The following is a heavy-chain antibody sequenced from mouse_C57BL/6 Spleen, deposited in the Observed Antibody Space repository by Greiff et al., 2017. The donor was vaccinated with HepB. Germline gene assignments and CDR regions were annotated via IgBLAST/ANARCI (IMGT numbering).Heavy chain of an antibody. CDR1: GYSITSGYY. CDR2: ISYDGSN. Sequence: VQLKESGPGLVKPSQSLSLTCSVTGYSITSGYYWNWIRQFPGNKLEWMGYISYDGSNNYNPSLKNRISITRDTSKNQFFLKLNSVTTEDTATYYCARVGYYPYAMDYWGQGTSVTVSS. V-gene: IGHV3-6*01. D-gene: IGHD2-3*01. J-gene: IGHJ4*01. CDR3: ARVGYYPYAMDY.